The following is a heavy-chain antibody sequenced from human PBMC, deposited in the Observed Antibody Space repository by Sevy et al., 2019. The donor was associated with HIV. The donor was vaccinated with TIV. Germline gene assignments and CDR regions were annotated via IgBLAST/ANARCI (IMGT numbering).Heavy chain of an antibody. CDR1: GGPFSGYY. V-gene: IGHV4-34*01. CDR2: INHSGGT. Sequence: SETLSLTCAVYGGPFSGYYWSWIRQPPGKGLEWIGEINHSGGTNYNPSLKSRVTISVDTSKNQFSLKLNSVTAADTAVYYCARHCTGSSCSHAFDIWGQGTMVTVSS. J-gene: IGHJ3*02. CDR3: ARHCTGSSCSHAFDI. D-gene: IGHD2-15*01.